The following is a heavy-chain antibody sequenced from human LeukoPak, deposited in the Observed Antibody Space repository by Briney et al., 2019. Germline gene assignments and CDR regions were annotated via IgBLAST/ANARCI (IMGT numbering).Heavy chain of an antibody. CDR3: ARGRSLGYDSSGYYRAEYFQH. CDR1: GFTFSSYA. J-gene: IGHJ1*01. CDR2: ISYDGSNY. Sequence: GGSLRLSCAASGFTFSSYAMHWVRQAPGKGLEWVAVISYDGSNYYYADSVKGRFTISRVNSKNTQYLQMSSLGADETAVYCCARGRSLGYDSSGYYRAEYFQHWGQGNLVTVSS. V-gene: IGHV3-30-3*01. D-gene: IGHD3-22*01.